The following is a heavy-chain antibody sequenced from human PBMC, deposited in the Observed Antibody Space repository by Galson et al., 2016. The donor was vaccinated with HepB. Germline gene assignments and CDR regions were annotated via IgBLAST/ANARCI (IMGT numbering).Heavy chain of an antibody. J-gene: IGHJ6*04. Sequence: TLSLTCTVSGVSVSSGDYYWSWIRQPPGKGLEWIGYIYYSGSTYYNPSLKSRVTISVDTSKNQFSLKLSSVTAADTAVYYCARGGKYCSGGNCYYYFYYGMDVWGKGTTVTVSS. CDR3: ARGGKYCSGGNCYYYFYYGMDV. D-gene: IGHD2-15*01. V-gene: IGHV4-30-4*01. CDR2: IYYSGST. CDR1: GVSVSSGDYY.